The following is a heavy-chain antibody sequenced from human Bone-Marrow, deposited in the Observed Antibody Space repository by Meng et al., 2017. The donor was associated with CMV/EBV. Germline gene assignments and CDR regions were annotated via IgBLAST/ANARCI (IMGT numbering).Heavy chain of an antibody. Sequence: SYAMSWVRQAPGEGLEWVSVIYSGGSSTYYADSVKGRFTISRDNSKNTLYLQMNSLRAEDTAVYYCARDIVVVPAAYDSSGYYASHHWGQGTLVTVSS. J-gene: IGHJ5*02. CDR1: SYA. V-gene: IGHV3-23*03. CDR2: IYSGGSST. D-gene: IGHD2-2*01. CDR3: ARDIVVVPAAYDSSGYYASHH.